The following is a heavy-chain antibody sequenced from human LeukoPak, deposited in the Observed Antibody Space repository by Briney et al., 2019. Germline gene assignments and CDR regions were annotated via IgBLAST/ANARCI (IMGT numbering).Heavy chain of an antibody. CDR3: AKDRGYSYGYNWFDP. J-gene: IGHJ5*02. V-gene: IGHV3-23*01. D-gene: IGHD5-18*01. CDR1: GLTLSSYA. Sequence: PGGSLRLSCAPSGLTLSSYAMSWVRQAPGKGLEWVSAISGSGGSTYYADSVKGRFTISRDNSKNTLYLQMHSLRAEDTAVYYCAKDRGYSYGYNWFDPWGQGTLVTVSS. CDR2: ISGSGGST.